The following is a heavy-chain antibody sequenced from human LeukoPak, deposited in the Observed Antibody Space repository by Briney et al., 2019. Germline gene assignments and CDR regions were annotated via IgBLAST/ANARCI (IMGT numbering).Heavy chain of an antibody. CDR1: GFTFSSYA. CDR2: ISGSGGST. D-gene: IGHD3-22*01. J-gene: IGHJ4*02. Sequence: GGSLRLSCAASGFTFSSYAMSWVRQAPGKGLEWVSAISGSGGSTYYADSVKGRFTISRDNAKNSLYLQMNSLRAEDTAVYYCARGGYYYDSSPGVFDYWGQGTLVTVSS. CDR3: ARGGYYYDSSPGVFDY. V-gene: IGHV3-23*01.